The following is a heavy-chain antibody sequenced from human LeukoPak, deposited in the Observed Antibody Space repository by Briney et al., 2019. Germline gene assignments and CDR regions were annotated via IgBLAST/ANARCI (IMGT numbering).Heavy chain of an antibody. Sequence: GGSLRLSCAASGFTFSSYWMHWVRQAPGKGLEWVAVISYDGSNKYYADSVKGRFTISRDNSKNTLYLQMNSLRAEDTAVYYCAKDGPSYDSSGYYLDYFDYWGQGTLVTVSS. J-gene: IGHJ4*02. CDR2: ISYDGSNK. CDR1: GFTFSSYW. V-gene: IGHV3-30*18. CDR3: AKDGPSYDSSGYYLDYFDY. D-gene: IGHD3-22*01.